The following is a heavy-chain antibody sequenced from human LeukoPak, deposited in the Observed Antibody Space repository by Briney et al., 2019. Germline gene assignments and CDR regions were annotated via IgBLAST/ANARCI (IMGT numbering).Heavy chain of an antibody. Sequence: GGSLRLSCAASGFTFSSYEMNWVRQAPGKGLEWVSYISSSGSTIYYADSVKGRFTISSDNAKNSLYLQMNSLKTEDTAVYYCARFDSSGYKPILAFDIWGQGTMVTVSS. D-gene: IGHD3-22*01. J-gene: IGHJ3*02. CDR3: ARFDSSGYKPILAFDI. CDR2: ISSSGSTI. CDR1: GFTFSSYE. V-gene: IGHV3-48*03.